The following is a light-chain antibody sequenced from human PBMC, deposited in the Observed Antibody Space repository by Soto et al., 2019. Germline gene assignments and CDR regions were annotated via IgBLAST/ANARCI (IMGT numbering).Light chain of an antibody. J-gene: IGKJ2*01. CDR3: HQTYSTYHT. Sequence: DTQMTQSPYSLSASVGERVTIACRASLSISTSLNWYQQKPGRAPQLLIFAASSLQSGVPSRFSGSGSGTEFALTISSVQPEDSATYFCHQTYSTYHTFGQGTKLEIK. CDR1: LSISTS. CDR2: AAS. V-gene: IGKV1-39*01.